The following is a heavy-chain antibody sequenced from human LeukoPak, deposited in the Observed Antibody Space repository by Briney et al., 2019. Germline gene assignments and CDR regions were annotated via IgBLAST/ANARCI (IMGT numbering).Heavy chain of an antibody. CDR2: IYYSGST. J-gene: IGHJ4*02. Sequence: SETLSLTCTVSGGSISSYYWIWIRQPPGKGLEWIGYIYYSGSTNYNPSLKSRVTISVDTSKNQFSLKLSSVTAADTAVYYCAREFSYHDSSGYFDYWGQGTLVTVSS. CDR3: AREFSYHDSSGYFDY. D-gene: IGHD3-22*01. CDR1: GGSISSYY. V-gene: IGHV4-59*12.